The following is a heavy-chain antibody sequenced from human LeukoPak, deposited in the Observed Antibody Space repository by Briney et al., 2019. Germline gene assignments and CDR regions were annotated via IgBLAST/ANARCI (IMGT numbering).Heavy chain of an antibody. Sequence: GGSLRLSCAASGFTFSNHWMSWVRQAPGKGLEWVANIKQDGSEKYYVDSVKGRFTISRDNAKKSLYLQMNSLRAEDTAVYYCARDGGHDFWSGFYNWFDPWGQGTLVTVSS. D-gene: IGHD3-3*01. J-gene: IGHJ5*02. V-gene: IGHV3-7*01. CDR1: GFTFSNHW. CDR3: ARDGGHDFWSGFYNWFDP. CDR2: IKQDGSEK.